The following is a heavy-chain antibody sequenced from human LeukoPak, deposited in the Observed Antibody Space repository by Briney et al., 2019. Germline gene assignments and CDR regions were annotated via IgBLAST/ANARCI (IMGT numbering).Heavy chain of an antibody. CDR3: ATRYTATLGQKVFY. V-gene: IGHV3-23*01. CDR1: GFTFSSYA. Sequence: GGSLRLSCAASGFTFSSYAMSWVRQAPGKGLEWVSAISGSGGSTYYADSVKGRFTISRDNSKNTLYLQMNSLRAEDTAVYYCATRYTATLGQKVFYWGQGTLVTVSS. D-gene: IGHD4-17*01. CDR2: ISGSGGST. J-gene: IGHJ4*02.